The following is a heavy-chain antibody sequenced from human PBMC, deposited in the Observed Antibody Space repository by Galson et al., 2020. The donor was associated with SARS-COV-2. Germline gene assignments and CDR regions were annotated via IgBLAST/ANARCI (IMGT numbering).Heavy chain of an antibody. D-gene: IGHD5-18*01. CDR3: ARDLEGIQLWYQLNWFHP. CDR2: IYYSGST. Sequence: SETLSLTCTVSGGSISSSSYYWGWIRQPPGKGLEWIGSIYYSGSTYYNPSLKSRVTISVDTSKNQFSLKLSSVTAADTAVYYCARDLEGIQLWYQLNWFHPWGQGTLVTVSS. CDR1: GGSISSSSYY. J-gene: IGHJ5*02. V-gene: IGHV4-39*07.